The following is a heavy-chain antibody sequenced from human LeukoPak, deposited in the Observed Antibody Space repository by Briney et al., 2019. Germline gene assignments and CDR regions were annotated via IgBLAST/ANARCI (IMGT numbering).Heavy chain of an antibody. CDR3: AKCGSGYPRGNLFPYYFDY. J-gene: IGHJ4*02. CDR1: GFTFSSYA. CDR2: ISGGGGST. Sequence: GGSLRLSCAASGFTFSSYAMSWVRQAPGEGLEWVSAISGGGGSTYYADSVKGRFTISRDNSKNTLYLQMNSLRAEDTAVYYCAKCGSGYPRGNLFPYYFDYWGQGTLVTVSS. V-gene: IGHV3-23*01. D-gene: IGHD3-22*01.